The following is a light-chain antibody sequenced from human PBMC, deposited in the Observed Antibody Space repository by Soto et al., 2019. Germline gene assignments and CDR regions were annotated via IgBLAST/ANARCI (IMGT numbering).Light chain of an antibody. Sequence: SVLSQPACVSGSPGQSITISCTGTRSDVGGYNYVSWYQQHPGKAPKLMIYEVINRPSGVSKRFSGSKSGNTAYLTISGLQAEDEADYYCSSYTSSSTLDVFGTGTKVTVL. J-gene: IGLJ1*01. CDR1: RSDVGGYNY. CDR2: EVI. V-gene: IGLV2-14*01. CDR3: SSYTSSSTLDV.